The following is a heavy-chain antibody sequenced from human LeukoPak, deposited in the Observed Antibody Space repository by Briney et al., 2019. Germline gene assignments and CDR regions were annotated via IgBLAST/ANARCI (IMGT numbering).Heavy chain of an antibody. CDR1: GYTFTSYW. J-gene: IGHJ5*02. V-gene: IGHV5-51*01. Sequence: GESLKISCKGSGYTFTSYWIGWVGQMPGKGLEWMGIIYPGDSDTRYSPSFQGQVTISADKSISTAYLQWSSLKASDTAMYYCATYRYYIEGYNWFDPWGQGTLVTVSS. D-gene: IGHD3-10*01. CDR2: IYPGDSDT. CDR3: ATYRYYIEGYNWFDP.